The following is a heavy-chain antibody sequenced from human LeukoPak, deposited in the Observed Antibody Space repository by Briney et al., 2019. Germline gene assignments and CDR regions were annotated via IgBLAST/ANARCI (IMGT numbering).Heavy chain of an antibody. V-gene: IGHV3-64D*09. J-gene: IGHJ4*02. D-gene: IGHD2-2*01. Sequence: GGSLRLSCSASGFTFSSYAMHRVRQAPGKGLEYVSAISSNGGSTYYADSVKGRFTISRDNSKNTLYLQMSSLRAEDTAVYYCVKDPWGSTSQADYYFDYWGQGTLVTVSS. CDR3: VKDPWGSTSQADYYFDY. CDR1: GFTFSSYA. CDR2: ISSNGGST.